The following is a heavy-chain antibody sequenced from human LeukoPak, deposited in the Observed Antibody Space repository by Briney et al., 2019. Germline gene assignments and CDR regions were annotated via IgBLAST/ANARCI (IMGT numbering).Heavy chain of an antibody. CDR2: INWNGGST. V-gene: IGHV3-20*04. D-gene: IGHD6-19*01. J-gene: IGHJ4*02. CDR1: GFTFSSYW. Sequence: GGSLRLSCAASGFTFSSYWMSWVRQAPGKGLEWVSGINWNGGSTGYADSVKGRFTISRDNAKNSLYLHMDSLRAEDTAVYYCARGAYSSGWAYFDHWGQGTLVTVSS. CDR3: ARGAYSSGWAYFDH.